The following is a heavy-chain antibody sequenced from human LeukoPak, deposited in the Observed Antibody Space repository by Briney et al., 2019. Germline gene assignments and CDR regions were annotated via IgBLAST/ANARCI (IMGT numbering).Heavy chain of an antibody. D-gene: IGHD4-17*01. CDR2: IYPGDSDS. J-gene: IGHJ3*02. Sequence: HGGSLKISCKGSGYSFTNYWIAWVRQMPGKGLEWMGIIYPGDSDSRYSPSFQGQVTISADKSISTAYLQWSSLKASDTAMYYCARRATVPTNDAFDIGGKGTMVTVSS. V-gene: IGHV5-51*01. CDR1: GYSFTNYW. CDR3: ARRATVPTNDAFDI.